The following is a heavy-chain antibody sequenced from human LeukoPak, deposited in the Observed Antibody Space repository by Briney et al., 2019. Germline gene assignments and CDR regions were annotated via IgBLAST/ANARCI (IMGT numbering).Heavy chain of an antibody. D-gene: IGHD6-19*01. Sequence: GGSLRLSCAASGFTFSSYGMHCVRQAPGKGLEWGVVIWYDGSNKYYADSLKGRFTISRDNSKNTLYLQMNSLRAEDTAVYYCAKDQRIAVAGAIDYWGQGTLVTVSS. J-gene: IGHJ4*02. CDR3: AKDQRIAVAGAIDY. V-gene: IGHV3-33*06. CDR2: IWYDGSNK. CDR1: GFTFSSYG.